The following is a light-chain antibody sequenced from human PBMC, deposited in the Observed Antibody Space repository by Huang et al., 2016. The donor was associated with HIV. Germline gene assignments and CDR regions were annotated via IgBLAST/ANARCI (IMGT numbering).Light chain of an antibody. CDR2: WAS. Sequence: DIVMTQSPDSLAVSLGERATINCKSSQSVLYNSNNKNYLNWYQHKPGQPPKLLIYWASTRESGVPDRFSGSGSGTDFTLTISSLQAEDVAVYYCQQYYSTPYTFGQWTKLEIK. J-gene: IGKJ2*01. V-gene: IGKV4-1*01. CDR3: QQYYSTPYT. CDR1: QSVLYNSNNKNY.